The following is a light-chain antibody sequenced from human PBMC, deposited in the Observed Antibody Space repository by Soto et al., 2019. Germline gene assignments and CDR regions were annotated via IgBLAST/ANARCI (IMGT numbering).Light chain of an antibody. CDR1: QSISIW. CDR2: KAS. J-gene: IGKJ1*01. Sequence: GDRVTITCRASQSISIWLAWYQQKPGKAPKLLIYKASTLESGVPSRFSGSGSGTEFTLTISSLQPDDFATYYCQQYNSYWTFGQGTKVAIK. V-gene: IGKV1-5*03. CDR3: QQYNSYWT.